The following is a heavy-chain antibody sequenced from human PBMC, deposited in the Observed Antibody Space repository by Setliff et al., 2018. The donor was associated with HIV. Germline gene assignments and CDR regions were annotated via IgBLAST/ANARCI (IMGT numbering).Heavy chain of an antibody. CDR3: ARAPTGVTNAFDI. CDR2: VYTTGGT. Sequence: PSETLSLTCIVSGASISSDTWIWIRQPAGKGLEWIGHVYTTGGTNYNPSLESRLTISVDTSRNQFSLRLSSVTAADTAVYYCARAPTGVTNAFDIWGQGTMVTVSS. J-gene: IGHJ3*02. V-gene: IGHV4-4*07. D-gene: IGHD2-8*02. CDR1: GASISSDT.